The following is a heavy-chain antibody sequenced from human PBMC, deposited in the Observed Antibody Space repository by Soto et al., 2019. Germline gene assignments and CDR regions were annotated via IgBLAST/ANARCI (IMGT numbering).Heavy chain of an antibody. CDR3: ARGLILWFGDLSRRGGYYYYMDV. D-gene: IGHD3-10*01. V-gene: IGHV4-34*01. CDR1: GGSFSGYQ. J-gene: IGHJ6*03. CDR2: INDSGNI. Sequence: QVQLQQWGAGLLKPSETLSLTCAVYGGSFSGYQWSWIRQTPGKGLEWIGEINDSGNINFNPSLKSRVTILLDTPKKQISLKLSSVTAADSAVYYCARGLILWFGDLSRRGGYYYYMDVWGKGITVTVSS.